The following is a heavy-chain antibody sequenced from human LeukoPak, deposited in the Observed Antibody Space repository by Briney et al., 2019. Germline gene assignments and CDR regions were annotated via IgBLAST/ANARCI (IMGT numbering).Heavy chain of an antibody. Sequence: GGSLRLSCAASGFSFRSYDMHWVRQATGKGREWVSAIATTGDTYYPGSVKGRFTISRENAKNSLYLQMNSLRAGDTAVYYCARGTVGAGVFDIWGPGTMVTVSS. J-gene: IGHJ3*02. V-gene: IGHV3-13*01. CDR1: GFSFRSYD. D-gene: IGHD1-26*01. CDR2: IATTGDT. CDR3: ARGTVGAGVFDI.